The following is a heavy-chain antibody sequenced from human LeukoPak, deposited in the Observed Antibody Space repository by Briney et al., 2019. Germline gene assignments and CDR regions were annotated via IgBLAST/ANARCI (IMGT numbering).Heavy chain of an antibody. V-gene: IGHV4-59*11. CDR3: ARVRYYDSSYFDY. J-gene: IGHJ4*02. CDR2: IYYSGST. Sequence: SETLSLTCTVSGGSISSQYWSWIRQPPGKGLEWIGYIYYSGSTNYNPSLKSRVTISVDTSKNQFSLKLSSVTAADTAVYYCARVRYYDSSYFDYWGQGTLVTVSS. D-gene: IGHD3-22*01. CDR1: GGSISSQY.